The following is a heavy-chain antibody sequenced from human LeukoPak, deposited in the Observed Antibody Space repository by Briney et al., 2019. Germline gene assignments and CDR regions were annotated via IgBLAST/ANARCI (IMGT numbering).Heavy chain of an antibody. CDR2: IKHSGSI. CDR1: GGSFSGYY. Sequence: SETLSLTCAVYGGSFSGYYWTWIRQPPGKGLEWIGEIKHSGSINYNPSLKSRVTISVDTSKNQFSLKLSSVTAADTAVYYCARTTEGGYTYDYFYYYYMDVWGKGTTVTISS. V-gene: IGHV4-34*01. CDR3: ARTTEGGYTYDYFYYYYMDV. J-gene: IGHJ6*03. D-gene: IGHD5-18*01.